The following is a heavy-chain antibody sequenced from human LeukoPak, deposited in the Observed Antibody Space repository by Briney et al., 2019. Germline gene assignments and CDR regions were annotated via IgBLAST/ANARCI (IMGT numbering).Heavy chain of an antibody. CDR2: IKQDGSEK. D-gene: IGHD2-8*01. CDR1: GFTFSSYW. Sequence: PGGSLRLSCAPCGFTFSSYWMSWVRQAPGKGLEWVANIKQDGSEKYYVDSVKGRFTISRDNAKNSLYLQMNSLRAEDTAVYYCARDEVLMVYVYWGQGTLVTVSS. J-gene: IGHJ4*02. CDR3: ARDEVLMVYVY. V-gene: IGHV3-7*01.